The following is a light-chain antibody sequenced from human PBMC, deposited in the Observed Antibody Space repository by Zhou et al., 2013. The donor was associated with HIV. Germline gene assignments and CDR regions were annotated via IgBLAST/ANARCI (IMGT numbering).Light chain of an antibody. J-gene: IGKJ4*01. V-gene: IGKV3D-20*02. Sequence: DIVLTQSPGTLSLTPGKRAILSCRVSQSVSDTSLTWFQQKPGQPPRLLIYGASTRATGIPARFSGSGSGTDFTLTISSLEPEDFAVYYCQHRSNWLTFGGGTKVEIK. CDR1: QSVSDTS. CDR2: GAS. CDR3: QHRSNWLT.